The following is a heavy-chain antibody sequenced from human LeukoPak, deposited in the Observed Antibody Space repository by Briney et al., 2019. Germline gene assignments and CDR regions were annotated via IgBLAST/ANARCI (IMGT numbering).Heavy chain of an antibody. CDR3: ARDQGIAAADNWFDP. J-gene: IGHJ5*02. CDR2: INPNSGGT. D-gene: IGHD6-13*01. CDR1: GYTFTGYY. Sequence: GASVKVSCKASGYTFTGYYMHWVRQAPGQGLEWMGWINPNSGGTNYAQKFQGRVTMTRDTSISTAYMELSRLRSDDTAVYYCARDQGIAAADNWFDPWGQGTLVTVSS. V-gene: IGHV1-2*02.